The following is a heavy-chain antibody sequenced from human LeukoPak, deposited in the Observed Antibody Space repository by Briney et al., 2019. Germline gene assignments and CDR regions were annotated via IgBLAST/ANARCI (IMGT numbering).Heavy chain of an antibody. J-gene: IGHJ4*02. V-gene: IGHV3-23*01. CDR3: AKLGDILTGYPYYFDY. CDR2: IRASGGST. D-gene: IGHD3-9*01. CDR1: GFTFSSYG. Sequence: GGSLRLSCAASGFTFSSYGMSWVRQAPGKGLEWVSAIRASGGSTYYADSVKGRFTISRDNSKNTLYLQMNSLRAEDTAVYYCAKLGDILTGYPYYFDYWGQGTLVTVSS.